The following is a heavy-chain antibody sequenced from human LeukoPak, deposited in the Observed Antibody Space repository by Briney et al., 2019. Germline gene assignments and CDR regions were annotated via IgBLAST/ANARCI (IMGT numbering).Heavy chain of an antibody. CDR2: IYTSGST. V-gene: IGHV4-61*02. Sequence: PSQTLSLTCTVSGGSISSGSYYWSWIRQPARKGLEWIGRIYTSGSTNYNPSLKSRVTISVDTSENQFSLKLSSVTAADTAVYYCARITDYSDYYYYSMDVWGKGTTVTVSS. CDR1: GGSISSGSYY. D-gene: IGHD4-11*01. J-gene: IGHJ6*03. CDR3: ARITDYSDYYYYSMDV.